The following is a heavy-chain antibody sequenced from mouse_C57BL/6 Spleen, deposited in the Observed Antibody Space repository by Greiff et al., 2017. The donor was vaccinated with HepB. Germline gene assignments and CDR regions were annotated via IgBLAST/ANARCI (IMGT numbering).Heavy chain of an antibody. D-gene: IGHD2-5*01. CDR3: ARSPSYYSNYGYAMDY. CDR2: IYPGDGDT. V-gene: IGHV1-80*01. Sequence: VQLHQSGAELVKPGASVKISCKASGYAFSSYWMNWVKQRPGKGLEWIGQIYPGDGDTNYNGKFKGKATLTADKSSSTAYMQLSSLTSEDSAVYFCARSPSYYSNYGYAMDYWGQGTSVTVSS. J-gene: IGHJ4*01. CDR1: GYAFSSYW.